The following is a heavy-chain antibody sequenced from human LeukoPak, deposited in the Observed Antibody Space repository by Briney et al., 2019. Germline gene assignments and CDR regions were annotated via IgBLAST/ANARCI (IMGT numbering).Heavy chain of an antibody. J-gene: IGHJ3*01. Sequence: SETLSLTCTVSGGSITSGGYYWSWIRQHPVKGLEWIGSIAYSGSTFYSPSLKSRVDISLDASKNHFSLRLNSVTAADTAVYYCARAEPAYCSRGSCSSWIDAFDVWGQGTMVTLSS. CDR2: IAYSGST. CDR3: ARAEPAYCSRGSCSSWIDAFDV. CDR1: GGSITSGGYY. V-gene: IGHV4-31*03. D-gene: IGHD2-15*01.